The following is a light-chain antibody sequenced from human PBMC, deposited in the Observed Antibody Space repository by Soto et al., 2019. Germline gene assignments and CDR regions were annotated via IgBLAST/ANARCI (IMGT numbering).Light chain of an antibody. J-gene: IGKJ1*01. CDR3: QQYSDSPRT. Sequence: EIVLTQSPGTLSLSPGERTTLSCRASQSVRAYYLAWYQQKPGQAPRLLISGATTRATGIPDRFSGSGSGTDFTLTINSLEPEDCAVYYCQQYSDSPRTFGQGTKVEIK. CDR2: GAT. V-gene: IGKV3-20*01. CDR1: QSVRAYY.